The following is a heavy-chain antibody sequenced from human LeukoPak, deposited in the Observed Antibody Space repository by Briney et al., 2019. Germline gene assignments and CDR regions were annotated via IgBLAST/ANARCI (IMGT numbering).Heavy chain of an antibody. V-gene: IGHV3-15*01. Sequence: PGGSLGLSCAASGFTFSNAWMSWVRQAPGKGLEWVGRIKSKTDGGTTDYAAPVKGRFTISRDDSKNTLYLQMNSLKTEDTAVYYCTTGEWLSSFDYWGQGTLVTVSS. CDR3: TTGEWLSSFDY. CDR2: IKSKTDGGTT. J-gene: IGHJ4*02. D-gene: IGHD3-3*01. CDR1: GFTFSNAW.